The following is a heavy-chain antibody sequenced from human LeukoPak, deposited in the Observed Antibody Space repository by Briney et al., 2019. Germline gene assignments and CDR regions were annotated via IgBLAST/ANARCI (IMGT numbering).Heavy chain of an antibody. D-gene: IGHD3-22*01. J-gene: IGHJ4*02. CDR2: IWYDGSNK. Sequence: GGSLRLSCAASGFTFSSYGMHWVRQAPGKGLEWVAVIWYDGSNKYYADSAKGRFTISRDNSKNTLYLQMNSLRAEDTAVYYCARDRLRYYDSSGEFDYWGQGTLVTVSS. V-gene: IGHV3-33*08. CDR3: ARDRLRYYDSSGEFDY. CDR1: GFTFSSYG.